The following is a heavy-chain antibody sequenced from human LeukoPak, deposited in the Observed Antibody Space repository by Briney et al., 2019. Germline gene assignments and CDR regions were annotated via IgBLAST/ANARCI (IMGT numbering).Heavy chain of an antibody. CDR1: GGTFSSYA. V-gene: IGHV1-69*04. D-gene: IGHD3-10*01. Sequence: GASVKVSCKASGGTFSSYAISWVRQAPGQGLEWMGRIIPILGIANYAQKFQGRVTITADKSTSTAYMELSSLRSEDTAVYYCATGVGSPTVLLWFGDLTPWFDYWGQGTLVTVSS. CDR2: IIPILGIA. J-gene: IGHJ4*02. CDR3: ATGVGSPTVLLWFGDLTPWFDY.